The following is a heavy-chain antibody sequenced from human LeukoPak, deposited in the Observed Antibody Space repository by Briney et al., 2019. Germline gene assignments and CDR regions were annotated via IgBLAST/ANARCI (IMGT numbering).Heavy chain of an antibody. CDR3: ARDLCSSTSCYRSFDY. D-gene: IGHD2-2*01. J-gene: IGHJ4*02. Sequence: GGSLRLSCAASGFTFSSYSMNWVRQAPGKGLEWVSSISSSSSYIYYADSVKGRFTISRDNAKNSLYLQMNSPRAEDTAVYYCARDLCSSTSCYRSFDYWGQGTLVTVSS. CDR2: ISSSSSYI. V-gene: IGHV3-21*01. CDR1: GFTFSSYS.